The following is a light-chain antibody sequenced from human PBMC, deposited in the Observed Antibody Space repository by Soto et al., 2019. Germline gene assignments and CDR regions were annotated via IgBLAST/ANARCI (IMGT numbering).Light chain of an antibody. Sequence: ETVMTQSPGTLSVSPGERATLSCRASQSVRSNLAWYQQKPGQAPRLLIYGASTRATGIPARFSGSGSGTEFTLTISSLQSEDFAVYYCQQYNNWPPYTFGQGTKLEIK. CDR3: QQYNNWPPYT. CDR2: GAS. V-gene: IGKV3-15*01. J-gene: IGKJ2*01. CDR1: QSVRSN.